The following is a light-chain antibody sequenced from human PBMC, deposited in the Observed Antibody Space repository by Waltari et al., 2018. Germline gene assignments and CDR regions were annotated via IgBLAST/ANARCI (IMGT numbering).Light chain of an antibody. CDR3: QQRASWPPIT. CDR2: DAS. Sequence: EIVLTQSPATLSLSPGERASLPCRASQNVYSYLVWYQQKPGQTPRLLIHDASMRAPGIPDRFSGSGSGTDFTLTISSLEPEDFAVYYCQQRASWPPITFGQGTRLEIK. CDR1: QNVYSY. V-gene: IGKV3-11*01. J-gene: IGKJ5*01.